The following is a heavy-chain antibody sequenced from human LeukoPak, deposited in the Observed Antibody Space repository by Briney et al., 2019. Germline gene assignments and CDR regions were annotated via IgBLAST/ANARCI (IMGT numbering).Heavy chain of an antibody. D-gene: IGHD6-6*01. V-gene: IGHV1-18*01. Sequence: GASVKVSCKASGYAFTSYGISWVRQAPGQGLEWMGWIGAYNGNTNYAQKLQGRVTMTTDTSTSTACMELRSLRSDDTAVYYCARVGLHSSPSSYWGQGTLVTVSS. CDR1: GYAFTSYG. CDR3: ARVGLHSSPSSY. J-gene: IGHJ4*02. CDR2: IGAYNGNT.